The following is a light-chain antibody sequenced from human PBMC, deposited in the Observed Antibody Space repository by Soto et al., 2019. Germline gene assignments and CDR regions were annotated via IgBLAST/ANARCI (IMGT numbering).Light chain of an antibody. CDR1: QSVSNNY. V-gene: IGKV3-11*01. CDR2: GAS. J-gene: IGKJ3*01. Sequence: EIVLTQSPGALSLSPGERATRSFRSSQSVSNNYLAWYQQKPGQAPRLLIYGASKRATGIPARFSGSGSGTDFTLTISSLEPEDFALYYCQQLSHWPFTFGPGTKVDIK. CDR3: QQLSHWPFT.